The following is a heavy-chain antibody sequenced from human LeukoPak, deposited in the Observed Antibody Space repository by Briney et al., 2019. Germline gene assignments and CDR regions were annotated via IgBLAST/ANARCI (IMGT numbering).Heavy chain of an antibody. CDR3: ARVGSPSPPYYYYGMDV. J-gene: IGHJ6*02. Sequence: PSQTLSLTCTVSGGSISSGGYYWSWIRQHPGKGLEWIGYIYYSGSTYYNPSLKSRVTISVDTSKNQLSLKLSSVTAADTAVYYCARVGSPSPPYYYYGMDVWGQGTTVTVSS. CDR2: IYYSGST. CDR1: GGSISSGGYY. V-gene: IGHV4-31*03. D-gene: IGHD6-6*01.